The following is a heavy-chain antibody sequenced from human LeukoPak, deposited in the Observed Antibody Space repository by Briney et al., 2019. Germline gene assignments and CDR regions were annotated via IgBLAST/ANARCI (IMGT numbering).Heavy chain of an antibody. CDR2: ISWNSGSI. Sequence: GGSLRLSCAASGFTFDDYAMHWVRQAPGKGLEWVSGISWNSGSIGYADSVKGRFTISRDNSKNTLNLQMNSLSGEDTAVYYCAKTDDTYYYDSSGSEGTFDYWGQGTLVTVSS. V-gene: IGHV3-9*01. D-gene: IGHD3-22*01. CDR3: AKTDDTYYYDSSGSEGTFDY. J-gene: IGHJ4*02. CDR1: GFTFDDYA.